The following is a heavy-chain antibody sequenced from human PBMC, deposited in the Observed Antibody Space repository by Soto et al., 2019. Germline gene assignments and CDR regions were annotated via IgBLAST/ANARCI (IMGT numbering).Heavy chain of an antibody. CDR2: INHSGST. CDR1: GGSFSCYY. V-gene: IGHV4-34*01. CDR3: ARSGYYTGDYYGMDV. J-gene: IGHJ6*02. D-gene: IGHD3-3*01. Sequence: SETLSLTCAVYGGSFSCYYWSWIRQPPGKGLEWIGEINHSGSTNYNPSLKSRVTISVDTSKNQFSLKLSSVTAADTAVYYCARSGYYTGDYYGMDVWGQGTTVTVSS.